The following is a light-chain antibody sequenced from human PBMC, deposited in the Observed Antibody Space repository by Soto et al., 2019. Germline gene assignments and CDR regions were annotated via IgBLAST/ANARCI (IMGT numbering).Light chain of an antibody. V-gene: IGKV3-20*01. Sequence: IVLTPSPGTLSLSPGERATLSCRASQSLSSSYLAWYQQKPGQAPRLLIYGASGRATDIPDRFSGSGSGTDFALTISRLEPEDFAVYYCQQYGSSPQTFGQGTKVDIK. CDR1: QSLSSSY. CDR3: QQYGSSPQT. J-gene: IGKJ1*01. CDR2: GAS.